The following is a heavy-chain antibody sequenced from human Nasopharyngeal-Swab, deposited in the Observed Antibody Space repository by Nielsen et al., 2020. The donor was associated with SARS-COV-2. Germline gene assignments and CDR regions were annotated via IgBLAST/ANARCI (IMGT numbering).Heavy chain of an antibody. CDR2: IIPIFGTA. CDR3: ARDGTTSQTSYYYYGMDV. J-gene: IGHJ6*02. V-gene: IGHV1-69*13. Sequence: SVKVSCKASGGTFSSYAISRVRQAPGQGLEWMGGIIPIFGTANYAQKFQGRVTITADESTSTAYMELSSLRSEDTAVYYCARDGTTSQTSYYYYGMDVWGQGTTVTVSS. CDR1: GGTFSSYA. D-gene: IGHD4-17*01.